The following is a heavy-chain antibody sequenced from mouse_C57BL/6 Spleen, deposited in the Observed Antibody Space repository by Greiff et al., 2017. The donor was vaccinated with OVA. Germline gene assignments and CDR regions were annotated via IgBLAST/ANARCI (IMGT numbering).Heavy chain of an antibody. CDR3: ARRSHYDYYFDY. Sequence: QVQLKQPGAELVRPGSSVKLSCKASGYTFTSYWMHWVKQRPIQGLEWIGNIDPSDSETHYNQKFKDKATLTVDKSSSTAYMQLSSLTSEDSAVYYCARRSHYDYYFDYWGQGTTLTVSS. CDR2: IDPSDSET. V-gene: IGHV1-52*01. J-gene: IGHJ2*01. D-gene: IGHD2-4*01. CDR1: GYTFTSYW.